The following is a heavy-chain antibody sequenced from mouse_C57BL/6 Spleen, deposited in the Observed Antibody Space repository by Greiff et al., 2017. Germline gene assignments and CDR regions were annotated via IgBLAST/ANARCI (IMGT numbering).Heavy chain of an antibody. CDR2: ISYDGSN. CDR1: GYSITSGYY. V-gene: IGHV3-6*01. Sequence: VQLKQSGPGLVKPSQSLSLTCSVTGYSITSGYYWNWLRQFPGNKLEWMGYISYDGSNNYNPSLKNRISITRDPSKNQFFLKLNAVTTEDTATYYCASFYYYGSSSYAMDDWGQGTSVTVSS. CDR3: ASFYYYGSSSYAMDD. J-gene: IGHJ4*01. D-gene: IGHD1-1*01.